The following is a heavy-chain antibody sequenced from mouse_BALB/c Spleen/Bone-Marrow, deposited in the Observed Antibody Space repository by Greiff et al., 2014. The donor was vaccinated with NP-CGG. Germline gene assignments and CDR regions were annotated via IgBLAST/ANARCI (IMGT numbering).Heavy chain of an antibody. Sequence: VQLQQPGPDLVKPGASVKISCKASGYSFTGYYMHWVKQSHGKSLERIGRVNPNNGGTSYNQKFKGKAILTVDKSSSTAYMELRSLTSKDSAVYYCAKGEDGYFYAMDYWGQGTSVTVSS. CDR2: VNPNNGGT. V-gene: IGHV1-26*01. CDR3: AKGEDGYFYAMDY. CDR1: GYSFTGYY. J-gene: IGHJ4*01. D-gene: IGHD2-3*01.